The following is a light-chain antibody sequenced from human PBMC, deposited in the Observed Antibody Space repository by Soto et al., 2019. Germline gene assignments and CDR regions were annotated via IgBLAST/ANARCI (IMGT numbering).Light chain of an antibody. Sequence: EIVMTQSPATLSVSPGERATLSCRASQSVSSSLAWYQQKPGQAPRLHIYGASTRATGIPARFSGSGSGTEFTLSISSLQSEDFAVYYCQHYNSWPRTFGQGTKVEI. J-gene: IGKJ1*01. CDR1: QSVSSS. CDR2: GAS. CDR3: QHYNSWPRT. V-gene: IGKV3-15*01.